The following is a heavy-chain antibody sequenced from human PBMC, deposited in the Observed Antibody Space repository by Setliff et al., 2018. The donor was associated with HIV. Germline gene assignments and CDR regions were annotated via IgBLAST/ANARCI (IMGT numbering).Heavy chain of an antibody. CDR2: IYYSGST. CDR3: ARVVYTYYYMDV. CDR1: GASINRGNYY. V-gene: IGHV4-30-4*08. J-gene: IGHJ6*03. D-gene: IGHD4-4*01. Sequence: SETLSLTCTVSGASINRGNYYWTWIRQRPGKGLEWIAFIYYSGSTYYSPSLKSRLMISVDTSKNQFSLNMTSVTAADTAVYFCARVVYTYYYMDVWGKGTTVTVSS.